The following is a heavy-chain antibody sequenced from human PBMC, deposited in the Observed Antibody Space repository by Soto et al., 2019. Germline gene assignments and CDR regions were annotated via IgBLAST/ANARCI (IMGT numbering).Heavy chain of an antibody. V-gene: IGHV4-31*03. J-gene: IGHJ5*02. CDR1: GGSMSSGGYY. D-gene: IGHD3-10*01. CDR2: IYYSGST. Sequence: PSDTLSLTSTVSGGSMSSGGYYCSRLLQXPGKGLEWIGYIYYSGSTYYNPSLKSRVTISVDTSKNQFSVKLSCVTAADKAVYYCGRGRTVLQWLGELLNWFAPWGQGTLVTVSS. CDR3: GRGRTVLQWLGELLNWFAP.